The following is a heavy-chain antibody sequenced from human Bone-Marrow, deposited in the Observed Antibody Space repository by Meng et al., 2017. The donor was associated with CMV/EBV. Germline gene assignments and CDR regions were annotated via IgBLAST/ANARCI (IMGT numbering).Heavy chain of an antibody. J-gene: IGHJ4*02. D-gene: IGHD1-1*01. Sequence: ASVKVSCKASGYTFTGYYMHWVRQAPGQGLGWMGWMNPNSGNTGYAQKFQGRVTITRNSSISTAYMELSSLRSEDTAVYYCARRLTKRRGGQYYFDYWGQGTLVTVSS. CDR2: MNPNSGNT. CDR1: GYTFTGYY. CDR3: ARRLTKRRGGQYYFDY. V-gene: IGHV1-8*03.